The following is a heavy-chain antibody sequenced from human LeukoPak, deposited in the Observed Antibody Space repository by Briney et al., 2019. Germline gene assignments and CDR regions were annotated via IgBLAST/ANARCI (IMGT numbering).Heavy chain of an antibody. CDR3: ARSSGYYSPLDY. CDR2: IIPILGIA. J-gene: IGHJ4*02. D-gene: IGHD3-22*01. Sequence: ASVKVSCKASGGTFTSYAISWVRQAPGQGVEWMGRIIPILGIANYAQKFQGRVTITADKSTSTAYMELSSLRSEDTAVYYCARSSGYYSPLDYWGQGTLVTVSS. CDR1: GGTFTSYA. V-gene: IGHV1-69*04.